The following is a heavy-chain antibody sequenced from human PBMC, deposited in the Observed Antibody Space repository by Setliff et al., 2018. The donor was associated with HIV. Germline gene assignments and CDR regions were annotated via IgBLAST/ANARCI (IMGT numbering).Heavy chain of an antibody. D-gene: IGHD2-15*01. CDR1: GYTFTEYH. V-gene: IGHV1-2*02. Sequence: ASVKVSCKASGYTFTEYHMHWVRQAPGQGLEWMGSINPNTGGTNYAQKFQGRVTVTRDSPTSTVYMELSSLRSEDTAVYYCARDRQVVVVAATGYYYYYMDVWGKGTTVTVSS. CDR3: ARDRQVVVVAATGYYYYYMDV. J-gene: IGHJ6*03. CDR2: INPNTGGT.